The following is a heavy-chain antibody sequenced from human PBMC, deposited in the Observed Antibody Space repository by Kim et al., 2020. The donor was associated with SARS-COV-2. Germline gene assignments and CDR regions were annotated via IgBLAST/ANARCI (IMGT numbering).Heavy chain of an antibody. CDR1: EFTFSNYW. V-gene: IGHV3-74*01. J-gene: IGHJ4*01. Sequence: GGSLRLSCAASEFTFSNYWMHWVRQVPGKGLVWLSGIKGDGSDTNYADSVKGRFIISRDNARNIVYLHMNSLRAEESAGYYCARAGREGGGNDAGNFD. CDR3: ARAGREGGGNDAGNFD. D-gene: IGHD3-10*01. CDR2: IKGDGSDT.